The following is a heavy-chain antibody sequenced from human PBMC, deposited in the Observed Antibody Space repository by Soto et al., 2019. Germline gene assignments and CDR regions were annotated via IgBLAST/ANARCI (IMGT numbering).Heavy chain of an antibody. CDR2: INHSGST. Sequence: SGTLSLTCAVYGGSFSGYYWSWIRQPPGKGLEWIGEINHSGSTNYNPSLKSRVTISVDTSKNQFSLKLSSVTAADTAVYYCARCLYWFDPWGQGTLVTVSS. V-gene: IGHV4-34*01. CDR3: ARCLYWFDP. CDR1: GGSFSGYY. J-gene: IGHJ5*02.